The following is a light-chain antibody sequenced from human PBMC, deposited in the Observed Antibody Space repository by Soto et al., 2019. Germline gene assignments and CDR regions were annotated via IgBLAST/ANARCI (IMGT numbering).Light chain of an antibody. CDR2: DGR. CDR3: SSYTSSSTVI. CDR1: SSDIGGYNY. J-gene: IGLJ2*01. V-gene: IGLV2-14*01. Sequence: QSALTQPASVSGSPGQSITISCTGTSSDIGGYNYISWYQQLPGKAPKFIIYDGRNRPSGVSHRFSGSRSGNTASLTISGLQAEEEDDYYWSSYTSSSTVIFGGGTKVTVL.